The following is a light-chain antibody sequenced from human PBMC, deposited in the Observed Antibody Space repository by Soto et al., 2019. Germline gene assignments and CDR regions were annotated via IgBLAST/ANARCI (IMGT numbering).Light chain of an antibody. Sequence: DIQVTQSPSSLSASVGDEVTITCRASQTIMTYLNWYQLKPGKPPRLLIYAASSLQSGVPSRFSGSGSGTDFTLTISSLQPEDFATYSCQQSYNSPQTFGRGTKVEIK. V-gene: IGKV1-39*01. CDR1: QTIMTY. CDR2: AAS. J-gene: IGKJ1*01. CDR3: QQSYNSPQT.